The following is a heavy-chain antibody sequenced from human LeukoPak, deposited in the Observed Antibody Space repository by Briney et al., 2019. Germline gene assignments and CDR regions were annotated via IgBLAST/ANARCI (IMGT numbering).Heavy chain of an antibody. D-gene: IGHD3-9*01. Sequence: ASVKVSCKASGYTFTSYYMHWVRQAPGQGLEWMGIINPSGGSTSYAQKFQGRVTMTRDTPTSTVYMELSSLRSEDTAVYYCATNHYDILTGYYTPFDYWGQGTLVTVSS. CDR1: GYTFTSYY. CDR2: INPSGGST. CDR3: ATNHYDILTGYYTPFDY. V-gene: IGHV1-46*01. J-gene: IGHJ4*02.